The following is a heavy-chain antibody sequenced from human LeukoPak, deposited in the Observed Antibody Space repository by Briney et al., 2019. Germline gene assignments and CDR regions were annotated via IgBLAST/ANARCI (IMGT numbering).Heavy chain of an antibody. D-gene: IGHD6-13*01. CDR3: AREYSAFDY. Sequence: KPSETLALTCTFSGDPISGYSNYTWSWIRQPPGKGLEWIGYIYYHESTNYNPSLKSQVTISVNTSKNQFSLKLGSVTAADTAVYFCAREYSAFDYWGQGTLVTVSS. J-gene: IGHJ4*02. V-gene: IGHV4-61*01. CDR2: IYYHEST. CDR1: GDPISGYSNY.